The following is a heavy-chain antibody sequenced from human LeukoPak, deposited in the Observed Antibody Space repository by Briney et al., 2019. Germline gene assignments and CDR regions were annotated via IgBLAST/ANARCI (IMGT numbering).Heavy chain of an antibody. J-gene: IGHJ4*02. D-gene: IGHD3-22*01. CDR2: IIPIFGTA. CDR3: ASQYDSSGYYYFDY. V-gene: IGHV1-69*06. Sequence: SVKVSCKASGGTFSSYAISWVRQAPGQGLEWMGGIIPIFGTANYAQKFQGRVTITADKSTSTAYMELSSLRSEDTAVYYCASQYDSSGYYYFDYWGQGTLVTVSS. CDR1: GGTFSSYA.